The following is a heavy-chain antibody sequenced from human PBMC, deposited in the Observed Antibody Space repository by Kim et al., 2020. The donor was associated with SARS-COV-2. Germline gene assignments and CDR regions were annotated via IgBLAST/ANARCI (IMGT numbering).Heavy chain of an antibody. CDR3: ARDQGGTSIVGAFDY. V-gene: IGHV3-48*01. D-gene: IGHD1-26*01. J-gene: IGHJ4*02. Sequence: DFVKGRLTNSRENAKTSLYLQTNSLRPEDTAVYYCARDQGGTSIVGAFDYWGQGTLVTVSS.